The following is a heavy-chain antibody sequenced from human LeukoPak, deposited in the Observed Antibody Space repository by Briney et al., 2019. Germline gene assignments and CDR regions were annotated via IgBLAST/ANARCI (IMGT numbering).Heavy chain of an antibody. J-gene: IGHJ4*02. CDR1: GGSISSYY. D-gene: IGHD1-26*01. V-gene: IGHV4-59*01. CDR3: ARWRGEWELVDY. CDR2: IYYSGST. Sequence: SETLSLTCTVSGGSISSYYWSWIRQPPGKGLEWIGYIYYSGSTNYNPSLKSRVTISVDTSKNQFSLRLSSVTAADTAVYYCARWRGEWELVDYWGQGTLVTVSS.